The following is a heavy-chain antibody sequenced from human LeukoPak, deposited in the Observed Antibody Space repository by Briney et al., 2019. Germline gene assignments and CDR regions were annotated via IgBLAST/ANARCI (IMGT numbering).Heavy chain of an antibody. J-gene: IGHJ5*02. V-gene: IGHV3-7*01. Sequence: GGSLRLSCAASGFTVSSNYMSWVRQAPGKGLEWVATIYRDGSAKYYLDSVKDRFTVSRDNAKNSLYLQTSSLRVEDTAMYYCARLWGDATIYDLWGQGTLVTVSS. D-gene: IGHD5-12*01. CDR3: ARLWGDATIYDL. CDR1: GFTVSSNY. CDR2: IYRDGSAK.